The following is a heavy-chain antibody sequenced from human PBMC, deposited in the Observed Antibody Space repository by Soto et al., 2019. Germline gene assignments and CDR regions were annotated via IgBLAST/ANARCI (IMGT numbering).Heavy chain of an antibody. CDR3: ARSTLVVLNYFES. CDR2: IFPLTDIP. J-gene: IGHJ4*02. Sequence: QVQLAQSGTEVKKPGSSVQVSCKASGGTFRNYPINWVRHAPGQGLEWMGSIFPLTDIPDYAQKCQARLTITADQSTSTAYMELSGLTSDDTAMYFCARSTLVVLNYFESWGQGTLVTVSS. D-gene: IGHD1-1*01. CDR1: GGTFRNYP. V-gene: IGHV1-69*02.